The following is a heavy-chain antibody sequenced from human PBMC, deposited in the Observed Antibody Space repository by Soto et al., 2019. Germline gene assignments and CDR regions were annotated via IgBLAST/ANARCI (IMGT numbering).Heavy chain of an antibody. D-gene: IGHD3-10*01. Sequence: QVQLQESGPGLVKPSETLSLLCVVSGEAVAGGQSYWNWVRQAPGRGLEWIGQISVTGAMKSSAPLESRVTMTVARSKNPCSLTLTSVTAGDSAAYFWASGGGDGAGISFGRRMDWWGQGTTVTVAS. J-gene: IGHJ6*02. CDR2: ISVTGAM. V-gene: IGHV4-61*01. CDR3: ASGGGDGAGISFGRRMDW. CDR1: GEAVAGGQSY.